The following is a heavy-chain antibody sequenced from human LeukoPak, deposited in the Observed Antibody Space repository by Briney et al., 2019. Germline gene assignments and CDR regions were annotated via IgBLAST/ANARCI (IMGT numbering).Heavy chain of an antibody. CDR3: ARLPGYSSSPDY. CDR2: ISSSSSYI. D-gene: IGHD6-13*01. Sequence: GGSLRLSCAASGFTFSSYSMNWVRQAPGKGLEWVSSISSSSSYIYYADSVKGRFTVSRDNAKNSLYLQMNSLRAEDTAVYYCARLPGYSSSPDYWGQGTLVTVSS. V-gene: IGHV3-21*01. J-gene: IGHJ4*02. CDR1: GFTFSSYS.